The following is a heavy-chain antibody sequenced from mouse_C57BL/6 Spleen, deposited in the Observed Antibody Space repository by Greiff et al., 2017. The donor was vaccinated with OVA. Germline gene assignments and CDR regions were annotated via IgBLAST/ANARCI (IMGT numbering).Heavy chain of an antibody. V-gene: IGHV5-4*01. D-gene: IGHD1-1*01. Sequence: EVMLVESGGGLVKPGGSLKLSCAASGFTFSSYAMSWVRQTPEKRLEWVATISDGGSYTYYPDNVKGRFTISRDNAKNNLYLQMSHLKSEDTAMYYCARDLYYYGSRNYFDYWGQGTTLTVSS. CDR1: GFTFSSYA. CDR2: ISDGGSYT. CDR3: ARDLYYYGSRNYFDY. J-gene: IGHJ2*01.